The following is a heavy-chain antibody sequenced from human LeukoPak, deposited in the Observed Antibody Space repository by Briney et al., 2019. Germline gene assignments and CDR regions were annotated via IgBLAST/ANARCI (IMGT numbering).Heavy chain of an antibody. J-gene: IGHJ4*02. CDR1: GGSISNYY. CDR3: ARGYYNILTGYYVDY. D-gene: IGHD3-9*01. CDR2: FSNSGST. V-gene: IGHV4-59*01. Sequence: SETLSLTCTVSGGSISNYYWSWIRQPPGKGLEWIGYFSNSGSTDYNPSLKSRVTISVDTSKNQFSLKLSSVTAADTAVYYCARGYYNILTGYYVDYWGQGTLVTVSS.